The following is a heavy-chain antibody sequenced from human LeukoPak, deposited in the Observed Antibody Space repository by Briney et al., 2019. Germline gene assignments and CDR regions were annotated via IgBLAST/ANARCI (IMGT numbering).Heavy chain of an antibody. CDR3: ARDEVPAGSELPSDY. CDR2: ISAYNGNT. CDR1: GYTFTSYG. J-gene: IGHJ4*02. V-gene: IGHV1-18*01. D-gene: IGHD2-2*01. Sequence: ASVKVSCKASGYTFTSYGISWVRQAPGQGLEWMGWISAYNGNTNYAQKLQGRVTMTTDTSTSTAYMELRSLSSDDTAVYYCARDEVPAGSELPSDYWGQGTLVTVSS.